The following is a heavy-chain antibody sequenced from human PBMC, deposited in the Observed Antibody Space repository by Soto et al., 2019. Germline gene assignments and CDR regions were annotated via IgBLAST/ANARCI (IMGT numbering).Heavy chain of an antibody. CDR2: TYYRSKWYN. D-gene: IGHD2-2*01. CDR1: GDSVSSNSAA. CDR3: ATGTTYRSSTSCYYCCMDV. Sequence: SQTLSLTCAISGDSVSSNSAAWNWIRQSPSRGLEWLGRTYYRSKWYNDYAVSVKSRITINPDTSKNQFSLQLNSVTPEDTAVYSCATGTTYRSSTSCYYCCMDVCGRVPTGTVSS. J-gene: IGHJ6*02. V-gene: IGHV6-1*01.